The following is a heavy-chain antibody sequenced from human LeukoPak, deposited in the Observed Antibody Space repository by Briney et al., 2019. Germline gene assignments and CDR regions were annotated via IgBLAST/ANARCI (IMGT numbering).Heavy chain of an antibody. CDR2: INHRGST. V-gene: IGHV4-34*01. D-gene: IGHD3-16*01. Sequence: SETLSLTCAVYGGSFSGYYWSWIRQPPGKGLEWIGEINHRGSTKYNPSLKSRVTISVDTSKNQFSLKLSSVTAADTAVYYYARGGGLGLRYWGQGTLVTVSS. CDR3: ARGGGLGLRY. J-gene: IGHJ4*02. CDR1: GGSFSGYY.